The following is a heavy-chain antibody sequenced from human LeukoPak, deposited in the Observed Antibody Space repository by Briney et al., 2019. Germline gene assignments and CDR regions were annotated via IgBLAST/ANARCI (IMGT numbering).Heavy chain of an antibody. CDR1: GFTLSSHA. CDR2: ISYDTSHK. V-gene: IGHV3-30-3*01. J-gene: IGHJ4*02. CDR3: ARDFWALDILTGYYIG. D-gene: IGHD3-9*01. Sequence: GGSLRLSCTASGFTLSSHAMHWVRQAPGKGLEWVAVISYDTSHKYYADSVKGRFTISRDNSKNTLYLQMNSLRAEDTAVYYCARDFWALDILTGYYIGWGQGTLVTVSS.